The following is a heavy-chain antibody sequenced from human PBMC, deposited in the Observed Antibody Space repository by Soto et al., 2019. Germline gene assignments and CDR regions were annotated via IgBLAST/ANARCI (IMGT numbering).Heavy chain of an antibody. CDR2: ISSSSSLI. CDR3: ARDLIYAFDI. Sequence: EVQLVESGGGLVQPGGSLRLSCAASGFSFSSYSMNWVRQAPGEGLEWVSYISSSSSLIIYADSVRGRLTISRDNAKNSLYLQMNSLRDEDTAVYYCARDLIYAFDIWGQGAMVAVSS. CDR1: GFSFSSYS. V-gene: IGHV3-48*02. J-gene: IGHJ3*02.